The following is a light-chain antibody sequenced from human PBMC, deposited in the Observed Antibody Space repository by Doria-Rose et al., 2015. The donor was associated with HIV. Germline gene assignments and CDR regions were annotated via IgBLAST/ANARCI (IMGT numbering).Light chain of an antibody. CDR1: QSFSSTY. J-gene: IGKJ1*01. CDR3: HQYGTSWT. V-gene: IGKV3-20*01. CDR2: DGS. Sequence: TQSPGTLSLSPGEGATLSCRASQSFSSTYLAWYQQKRGQAPSLLIYDGSTRATGIPDRFSASGSGTDFTLTINRLEPEDCALYYCHQYGTSWTFGQGTKVEI.